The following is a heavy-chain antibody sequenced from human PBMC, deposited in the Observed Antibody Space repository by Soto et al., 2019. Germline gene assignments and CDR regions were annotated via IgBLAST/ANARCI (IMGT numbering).Heavy chain of an antibody. CDR3: ARSRRTYDSSGYLYNWFDP. J-gene: IGHJ5*02. CDR1: GYTFTGYY. Sequence: ASVKVSCKASGYTFTGYYMHWVRQAPGQGLEWMGWINPNSGGTNYAQKFQGWVTVTRDTSISTAYMELSRLRSDDTAVYYCARSRRTYDSSGYLYNWFDPWGQGTLVTVSS. CDR2: INPNSGGT. V-gene: IGHV1-2*04. D-gene: IGHD3-22*01.